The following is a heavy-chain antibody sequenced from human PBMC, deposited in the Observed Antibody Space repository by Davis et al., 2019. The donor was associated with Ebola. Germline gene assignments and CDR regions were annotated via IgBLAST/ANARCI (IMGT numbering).Heavy chain of an antibody. V-gene: IGHV4-30-2*01. J-gene: IGHJ6*02. CDR3: ARGWDV. CDR1: GGSISSYS. Sequence: LSCTVSGGSISSYSWSWIRQPPGKGLEWIGYIYHSGSTYYNPSLKSRVTISVDRSKNQFSLKLSSVTAADTAVYYCARGWDVWDQGTTVTVSS. CDR2: IYHSGST.